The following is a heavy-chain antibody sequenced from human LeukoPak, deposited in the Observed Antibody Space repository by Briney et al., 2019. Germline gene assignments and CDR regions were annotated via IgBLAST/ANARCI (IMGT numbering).Heavy chain of an antibody. CDR3: ARSKAELRIDY. J-gene: IGHJ4*02. V-gene: IGHV4-59*01. CDR2: IYYSGST. Sequence: SETLSLTCTVSGGSISSYYWSWIRQPPGKGLEWIGYIYYSGSTNYNPSLKSRVTISVDTSKNQFSLKLRSVSAADTAVYYCARSKAELRIDYWGQGTLVTVSS. CDR1: GGSISSYY. D-gene: IGHD1-7*01.